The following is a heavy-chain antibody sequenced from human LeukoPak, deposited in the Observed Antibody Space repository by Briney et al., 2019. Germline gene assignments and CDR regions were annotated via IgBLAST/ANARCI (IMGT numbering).Heavy chain of an antibody. CDR2: ISSSGSTI. CDR1: GFTFSDYY. J-gene: IGHJ6*02. D-gene: IGHD6-6*01. V-gene: IGHV3-11*01. CDR3: ARDQVAARRFYYYGTDV. Sequence: TGGSLRLSCAASGFTFSDYYMSWIRQAPGKGLEWVSYISSSGSTIYYADSVKGRFTISRDNAKNSLYLQMNSLRAEHTAVYYCARDQVAARRFYYYGTDVWGQGTTVTVSS.